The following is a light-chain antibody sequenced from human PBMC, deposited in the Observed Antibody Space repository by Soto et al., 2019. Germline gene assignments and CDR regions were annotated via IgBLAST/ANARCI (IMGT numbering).Light chain of an antibody. Sequence: EIVMTQSPATLSVSPGERATLSCRASQSVSSNLAWYQQKPGQAPRLLIFGASTRATGIPARFSGSGSGTEFSLTISNLQSEDFPVYYCQQYKDWPRTFGQGTKVESK. CDR2: GAS. CDR1: QSVSSN. V-gene: IGKV3-15*01. J-gene: IGKJ1*01. CDR3: QQYKDWPRT.